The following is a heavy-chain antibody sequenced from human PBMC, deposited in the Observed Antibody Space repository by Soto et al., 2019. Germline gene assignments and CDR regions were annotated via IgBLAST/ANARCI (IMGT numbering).Heavy chain of an antibody. D-gene: IGHD2-2*01. CDR3: ARSQGSSTSLEIYYYYYYGMDV. V-gene: IGHV1-69*01. CDR1: GGTFGSYA. CDR2: IIPIPGTA. J-gene: IGHJ6*02. Sequence: QVQLVQSGAEVTKPGSSVKVSCQASGGTFGSYAISWVRQAPGQGLEWMGGIIPIPGTANYAQKFQGRVTIAADESTSTAYMELSSLRSEDTAVYYCARSQGSSTSLEIYYYYYYGMDVWGQGTTVTVSS.